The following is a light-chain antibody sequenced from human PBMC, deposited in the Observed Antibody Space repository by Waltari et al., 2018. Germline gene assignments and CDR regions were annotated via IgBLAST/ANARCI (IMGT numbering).Light chain of an antibody. CDR3: ETGGHGTWV. CDR1: SGHSSNI. J-gene: IGLJ3*02. V-gene: IGLV4-69*01. Sequence: QLVLTQSPSASASLGASVKLTCTLSSGHSSNIIAWLQQQPGKGPRYLMKVNSDGSNRKGDDSPDRVSGSSAGAERYLTISSLQSEDEADYYCETGGHGTWVFGGGTKLTVL. CDR2: VNSDGSN.